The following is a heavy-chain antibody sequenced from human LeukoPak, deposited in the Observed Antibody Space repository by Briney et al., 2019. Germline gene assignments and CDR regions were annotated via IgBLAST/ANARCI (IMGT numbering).Heavy chain of an antibody. Sequence: GGSLRLSCAASGFSFSSYSMNWVRQAPGKGLEWVSYISSSSRTIYYADSVKGRFTISRDNAKNSLYLQMNSLRAEDTAVYYCARADSIKWYYYYYYYMDVWGKGTTVTVSS. J-gene: IGHJ6*03. CDR3: ARADSIKWYYYYYYYMDV. V-gene: IGHV3-48*01. CDR1: GFSFSSYS. D-gene: IGHD5-12*01. CDR2: ISSSSRTI.